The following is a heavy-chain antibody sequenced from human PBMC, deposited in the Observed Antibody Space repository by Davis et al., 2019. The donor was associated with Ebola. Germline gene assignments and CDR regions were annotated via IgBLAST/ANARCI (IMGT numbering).Heavy chain of an antibody. CDR2: INSAGSNI. D-gene: IGHD4-17*01. CDR3: ARVAYGDYWRWFDP. Sequence: PGGSLRLSCAASGFTFSTDWIHWVRQAPGKGLVWVSRINSAGSNINYADSVKGRFTISRGNAKKMVYLQMNSLRAEDTAVYYCARVAYGDYWRWFDPWGQGTLVTVSS. V-gene: IGHV3-74*01. J-gene: IGHJ5*02. CDR1: GFTFSTDW.